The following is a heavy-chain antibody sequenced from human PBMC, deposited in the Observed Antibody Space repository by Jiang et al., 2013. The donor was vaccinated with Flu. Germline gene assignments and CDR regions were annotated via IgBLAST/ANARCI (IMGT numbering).Heavy chain of an antibody. Sequence: QLLESGGGLVQRGGSLRLSCAASGFPFSTYAMSWVRQAPGKGLEWVSGISNRGGATYYAHSVKGRFTISRGNSKNTLYLQMNSLRAEDTAIYYCAKAGAYHFESSAYYEGEYFQHWGQGTLVSVSS. CDR1: GFPFSTYA. J-gene: IGHJ1*01. V-gene: IGHV3-23*01. CDR2: ISNRGGAT. D-gene: IGHD3-22*01. CDR3: AKAGAYHFESSAYYEGEYFQH.